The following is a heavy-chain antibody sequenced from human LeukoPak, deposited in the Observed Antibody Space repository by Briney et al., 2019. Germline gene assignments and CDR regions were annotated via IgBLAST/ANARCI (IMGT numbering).Heavy chain of an antibody. CDR2: IYNSGST. V-gene: IGHV4-30-4*01. J-gene: IGHJ4*02. CDR1: GGSISGGEYH. D-gene: IGHD2-15*01. Sequence: SETLSLTCTVSGGSISGGEYHWSWIRQPPGKGLEWIGYIYNSGSTYYNPSLESRVTVSEDTSNNQFSLKVNSVTAADTAVYYCASYRVGEGGRGYWGQGTLVTVSS. CDR3: ASYRVGEGGRGY.